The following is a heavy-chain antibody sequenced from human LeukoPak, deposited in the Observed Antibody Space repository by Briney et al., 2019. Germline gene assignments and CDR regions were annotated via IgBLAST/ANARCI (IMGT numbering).Heavy chain of an antibody. D-gene: IGHD2-2*01. Sequence: ASVKVSCKASGYTFTGYYMHWVRQAPGQGLEWMGWINPNSGGTNYAQKFRGRVTMTRDTSISTAYMELSRLRSDDTAVYYCARDLSEYCSSTSCYGGDYWGQGTLVTVSS. CDR3: ARDLSEYCSSTSCYGGDY. J-gene: IGHJ4*02. V-gene: IGHV1-2*02. CDR2: INPNSGGT. CDR1: GYTFTGYY.